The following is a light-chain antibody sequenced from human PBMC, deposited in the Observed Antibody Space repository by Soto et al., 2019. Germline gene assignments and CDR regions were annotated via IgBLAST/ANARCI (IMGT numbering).Light chain of an antibody. J-gene: IGKJ3*01. Sequence: AIHMTQSPSSLSASVGDRVTITCRASQGIRNDLGWYQQKPGKAPKLLIYAASTLQSGVPSRFSGSGTGTDFTLTISSLQPEDFATYYCLQDYDYPFTFGPGTKVEIK. CDR3: LQDYDYPFT. V-gene: IGKV1-6*01. CDR1: QGIRND. CDR2: AAS.